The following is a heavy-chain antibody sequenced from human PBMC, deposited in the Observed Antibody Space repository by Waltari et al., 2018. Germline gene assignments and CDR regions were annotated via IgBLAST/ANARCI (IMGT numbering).Heavy chain of an antibody. D-gene: IGHD1-1*01. CDR2: MSYTGAT. Sequence: QLQLQESGPGLVTPSETLSLTCSVSGVSITINRHYWGWIRQPPGQGLEWIGTMSYTGATYSSPSLESRVTVSRDTSKNQLSLKLVSVTAADTAVYYCATYIGASVGTAAFDVWGQGTMVAVSS. CDR1: GVSITINRHY. V-gene: IGHV4-39*01. CDR3: ATYIGASVGTAAFDV. J-gene: IGHJ3*01.